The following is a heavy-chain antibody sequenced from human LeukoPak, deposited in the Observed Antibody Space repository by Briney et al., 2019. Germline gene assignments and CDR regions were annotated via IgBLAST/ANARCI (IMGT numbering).Heavy chain of an antibody. Sequence: SETLSLTCTVSGGSINNNYWSWIRQPPGKGLEWIGYVYSNGNTNYNPSLKSRVIMSIETSKNQFSLKVPSVTAADTAVYYCASGTFDGPLYGTYWYFHAWGRGALVTVSS. CDR1: GGSINNNY. CDR2: VYSNGNT. CDR3: ASGTFDGPLYGTYWYFHA. D-gene: IGHD1-14*01. J-gene: IGHJ2*01. V-gene: IGHV4-59*01.